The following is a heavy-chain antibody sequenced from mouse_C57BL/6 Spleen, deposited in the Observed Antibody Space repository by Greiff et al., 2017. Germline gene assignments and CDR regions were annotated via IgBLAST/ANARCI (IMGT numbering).Heavy chain of an antibody. V-gene: IGHV2-9-1*01. CDR3: ASLGNY. CDR1: GFSLTSYA. J-gene: IGHJ2*01. D-gene: IGHD3-3*01. Sequence: VQLQQSGPGLVAPSQSLSLTCTVPGFSLTSYAISWVRQPPGKGLEWLGVILTGGGTNYNSALKSRLCIRKDNSKSQVFLKMNRLQTDDTARYYCASLGNYWGQGTTLTVAS. CDR2: ILTGGGT.